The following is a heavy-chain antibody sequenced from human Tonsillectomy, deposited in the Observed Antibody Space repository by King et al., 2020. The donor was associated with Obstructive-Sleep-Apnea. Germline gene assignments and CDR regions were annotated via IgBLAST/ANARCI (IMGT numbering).Heavy chain of an antibody. CDR2: IYYAGST. CDR3: ARQSSISGTKSGWFDP. D-gene: IGHD1-7*01. V-gene: IGHV4-59*08. CDR1: GGSINSYY. J-gene: IGHJ5*02. Sequence: VQLQESGPGLVKPSETLSLTCTVSGGSINSYYWNWIRQPPGKGLEWVGYIYYAGSTNYNPSLQSRLPISVDTSRNQFSLALGSGTAADTAVYYCARQSSISGTKSGWFDPWGRGSLVTVAS.